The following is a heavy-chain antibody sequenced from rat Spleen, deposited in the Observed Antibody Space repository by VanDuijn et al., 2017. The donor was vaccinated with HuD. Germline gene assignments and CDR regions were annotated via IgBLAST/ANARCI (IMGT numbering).Heavy chain of an antibody. CDR2: ISTSGAGT. CDR3: TRGGNYDFDY. CDR1: GFTFSDYT. D-gene: IGHD1-10*01. V-gene: IGHV5S23*01. Sequence: EVQLVESGGGLVQPGRSLKLSCAASGFTFSDYTMAWVRQAPKKGLEWVASISTSGAGTFYRDSVKGRFTISRDNAKSSLYLQMDSLRSEDTATYYCTRGGNYDFDYWGQGVMVTVSS. J-gene: IGHJ2*01.